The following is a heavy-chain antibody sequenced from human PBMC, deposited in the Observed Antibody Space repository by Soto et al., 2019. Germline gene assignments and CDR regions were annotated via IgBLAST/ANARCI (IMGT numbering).Heavy chain of an antibody. V-gene: IGHV4-30-4*01. CDR2: IYHTGNT. CDR1: GGSVNTGDNY. Sequence: HVQLHQSGPRLVKPSQTLSLACSVIGGSVNTGDNYWSWVRQSPVRGLEWIGYIYHTGNTFYNPALENRVTMSVDASKNQFSLTLTSVTAAATAVYFWARVTLDGMDVWGQGTNVTVSS. CDR3: ARVTLDGMDV. J-gene: IGHJ6*02.